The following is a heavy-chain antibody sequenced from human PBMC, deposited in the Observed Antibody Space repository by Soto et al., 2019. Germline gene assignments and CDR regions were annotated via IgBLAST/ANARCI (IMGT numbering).Heavy chain of an antibody. J-gene: IGHJ4*02. CDR3: ASGGSVIDHDDFEY. CDR1: GFTFSSYS. V-gene: IGHV3-30-3*01. D-gene: IGHD2-21*01. Sequence: QVQLVESGGGVVQPGRSLRLSCAASGFTFSSYSMHWVRQAPGKGLEWVAAMSFDGNSKYFADSVKGRFTISRDNSKNTLSLQMNSLGADDSAVYYCASGGSVIDHDDFEYWGQGTLVTVSS. CDR2: MSFDGNSK.